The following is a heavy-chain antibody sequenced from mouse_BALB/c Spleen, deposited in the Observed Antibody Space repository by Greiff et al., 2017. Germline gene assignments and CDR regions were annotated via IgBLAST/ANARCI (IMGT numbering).Heavy chain of an antibody. D-gene: IGHD2-1*01. Sequence: VQLQQSGAELVKPGASVKLSCTASGFNIKDTYMHWVKQRPEQGLEWIGRIDPANGNTKYDPKFQGKATITADTSSNTAYLQLSSLTSEDTAVYYCASHLLYDYWGQGTTLTVSS. CDR1: GFNIKDTY. V-gene: IGHV14-3*02. CDR3: ASHLLYDY. J-gene: IGHJ2*01. CDR2: IDPANGNT.